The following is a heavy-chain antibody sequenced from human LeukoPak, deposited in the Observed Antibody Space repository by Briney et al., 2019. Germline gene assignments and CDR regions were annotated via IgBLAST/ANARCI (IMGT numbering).Heavy chain of an antibody. V-gene: IGHV4-39*07. Sequence: PSETLSLTCTVSGGSISSSSYYWGWIRQPPGKGLEWIGSIYYSGSTYYNPSLKSRVTISVDTSKNQFSLKLSSVTAADTAVYYCARESGSYALGYYMDVWGKGTTVTVSS. D-gene: IGHD1-26*01. J-gene: IGHJ6*03. CDR3: ARESGSYALGYYMDV. CDR2: IYYSGST. CDR1: GGSISSSSYY.